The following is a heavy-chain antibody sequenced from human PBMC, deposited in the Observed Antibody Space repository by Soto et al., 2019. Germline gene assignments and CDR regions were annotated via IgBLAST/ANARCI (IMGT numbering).Heavy chain of an antibody. V-gene: IGHV3-23*01. CDR2: ISGSGGST. D-gene: IGHD3-22*01. J-gene: IGHJ4*02. CDR3: AKARDDDYDSSGYPVDD. Sequence: EVQLLESGGGLVQPGGSLRLSCAASGFTFSSYAMSWVRQAPGKGLEWVSAISGSGGSTYYADSVKGRFTISRDNSKNTLYMQMNSLSAEDTAVQYCAKARDDDYDSSGYPVDDWGQRTLVTVAS. CDR1: GFTFSSYA.